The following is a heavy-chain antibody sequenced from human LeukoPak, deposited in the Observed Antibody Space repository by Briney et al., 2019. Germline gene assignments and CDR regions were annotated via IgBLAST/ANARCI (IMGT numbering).Heavy chain of an antibody. D-gene: IGHD6-13*01. Sequence: SETLSLTCTVSGGSISSYYWSWIRQPPGKGLEWIGYIHYSGSTNYNPSLKGRVTISVDTSKNQFSLKLSSVTAADTAVYYCARDRGSSSWERWFDPWGQGTLVTVSS. CDR1: GGSISSYY. V-gene: IGHV4-59*01. CDR3: ARDRGSSSWERWFDP. J-gene: IGHJ5*02. CDR2: IHYSGST.